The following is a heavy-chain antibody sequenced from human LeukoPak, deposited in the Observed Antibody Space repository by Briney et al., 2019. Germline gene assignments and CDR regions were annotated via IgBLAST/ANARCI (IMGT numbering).Heavy chain of an antibody. V-gene: IGHV4-4*09. Sequence: SETLSLTCIVSGGSISGYYWSWVRRPPGKGLEWIGYIYTSGSTNYNPSLKSRVTISVDTSKNQFSLSLSSVTAADTAVYYCARQSSSSYYFDYWGQGTLVTVSS. CDR3: ARQSSSSYYFDY. J-gene: IGHJ4*02. CDR1: GGSISGYY. D-gene: IGHD6-13*01. CDR2: IYTSGST.